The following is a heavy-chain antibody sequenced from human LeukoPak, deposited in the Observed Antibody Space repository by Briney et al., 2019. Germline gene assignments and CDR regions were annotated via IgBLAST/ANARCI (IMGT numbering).Heavy chain of an antibody. D-gene: IGHD2-8*01. CDR2: INQDGSQK. V-gene: IGHV3-7*01. CDR3: ARLKDDVTKLDY. Sequence: SGGSLRLFCAASGFTFSTYWMIWVRQAPGKGLEWVANINQDGSQKRYVDSVQGRFTISRDNTKNSLFLQMNSLRAEDTAVYYCARLKDDVTKLDYWGQGTLVTVSS. J-gene: IGHJ4*02. CDR1: GFTFSTYW.